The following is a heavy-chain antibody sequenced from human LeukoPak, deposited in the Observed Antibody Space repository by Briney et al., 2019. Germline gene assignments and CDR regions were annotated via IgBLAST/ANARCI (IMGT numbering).Heavy chain of an antibody. Sequence: GGSLRLSCAASGFIFSSYGMHWVRQAPGKGLEWVAVIWFDGSNKYYADSVKGRFTISRDNSKNTLYLQMNSLRAEDTAVYYCARGLGYSSRYLIGYWGQGTLVTVSS. D-gene: IGHD5-18*01. V-gene: IGHV3-33*01. CDR3: ARGLGYSSRYLIGY. CDR2: IWFDGSNK. CDR1: GFIFSSYG. J-gene: IGHJ4*02.